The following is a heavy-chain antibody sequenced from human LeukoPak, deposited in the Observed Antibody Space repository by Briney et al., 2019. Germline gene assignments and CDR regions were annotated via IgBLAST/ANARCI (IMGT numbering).Heavy chain of an antibody. CDR2: IRYDGSNK. CDR3: AKDDIDAFDI. V-gene: IGHV3-30*02. CDR1: GFTFSSYG. J-gene: IGHJ3*02. Sequence: PGGSLRLSCAASGFTFSSYGMHWVRQAPGKGLEWAAFIRYDGSNKYYADSVKGRFTISRDNSKNTLHLQMNSLRAEDTAVYYCAKDDIDAFDIWGQGTMVTVSS.